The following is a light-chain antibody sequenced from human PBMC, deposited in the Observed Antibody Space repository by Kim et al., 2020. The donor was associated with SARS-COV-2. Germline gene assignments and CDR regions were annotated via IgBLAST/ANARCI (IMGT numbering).Light chain of an antibody. CDR3: QTWGTGIWV. V-gene: IGLV4-69*01. CDR2: LNSDGSH. J-gene: IGLJ3*02. CDR1: SGHSSYA. Sequence: QLVLTQPPSASASLGASVKLTCTLSSGHSSYAIAWHQQQPEKGPRYLMKLNSDGSHSKGDGIPDRFSGSSSGAERYLTISSLQSEDEADYYCQTWGTGIWVFGGGTQLTVL.